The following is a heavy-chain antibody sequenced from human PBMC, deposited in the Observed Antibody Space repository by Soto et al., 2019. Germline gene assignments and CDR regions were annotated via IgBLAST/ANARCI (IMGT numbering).Heavy chain of an antibody. Sequence: SETLSLTCTVSGGSISSYYWSWIRQPPGKGLEWIGYIYYSGSTNYNPSLKSRVTISVDTSKNQFSLKLSSVTAADTAVYYCARGPYYYYYMDVWGKGTTVTVSS. CDR3: ARGPYYYYYMDV. CDR1: GGSISSYY. J-gene: IGHJ6*03. CDR2: IYYSGST. V-gene: IGHV4-59*01.